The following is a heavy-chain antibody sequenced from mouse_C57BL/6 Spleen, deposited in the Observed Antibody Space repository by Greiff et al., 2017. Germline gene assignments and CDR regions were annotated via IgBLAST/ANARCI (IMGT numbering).Heavy chain of an antibody. J-gene: IGHJ2*01. Sequence: EVMLVESGGGLVKPGGSLKLSCAASGFTFSDYGMHWVRQAPEKGLEWVAYISSGSSTIYYADTVKGRFTISRDNAKNTLFLQMTSLRSEDTAMYYCARPHYYGSSDPDYWGQGTTLTVSS. CDR3: ARPHYYGSSDPDY. V-gene: IGHV5-17*01. D-gene: IGHD1-1*01. CDR1: GFTFSDYG. CDR2: ISSGSSTI.